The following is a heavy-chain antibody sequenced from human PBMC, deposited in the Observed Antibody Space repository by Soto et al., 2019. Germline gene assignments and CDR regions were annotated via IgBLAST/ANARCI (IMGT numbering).Heavy chain of an antibody. J-gene: IGHJ4*02. CDR3: ARALISTGFYYFDY. CDR1: GGSISSYY. V-gene: IGHV4-59*01. Sequence: SETLSLTCTVSGGSISSYYWSWIRQPPGKGLEWIGYIYYSGSTNYNPSLKSRVTISVDTSKNQFSLKLSSVTAADTAVYYCARALISTGFYYFDYWGQGTLVTVSS. CDR2: IYYSGST. D-gene: IGHD3-16*01.